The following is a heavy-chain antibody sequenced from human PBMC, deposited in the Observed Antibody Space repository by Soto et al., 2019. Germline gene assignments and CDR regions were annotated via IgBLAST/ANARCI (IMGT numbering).Heavy chain of an antibody. CDR1: GFSLTTSGVG. J-gene: IGHJ4*02. Sequence: QITLNESGPTQVKPRQTLTLTCTFSGFSLTTSGVGVGWIRQSPGKAPEWLALIYWDDDKRYSPSLKSRLTIPPDISKNQVVLRMADLDSADTATYYCAHRVLRTVFGLVTTTAIYFDFWGQGTPVAVSS. CDR2: IYWDDDK. V-gene: IGHV2-5*02. D-gene: IGHD3-3*01. CDR3: AHRVLRTVFGLVTTTAIYFDF.